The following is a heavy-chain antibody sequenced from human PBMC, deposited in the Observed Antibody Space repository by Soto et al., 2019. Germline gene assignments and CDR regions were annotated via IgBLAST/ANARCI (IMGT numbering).Heavy chain of an antibody. J-gene: IGHJ4*02. Sequence: ASVKFSCKASGYTFTGYYMHWVRQAPGQGLEWMGWINPNSGGTNYAQKFQGWVTMTRDTSISTAYMELSRLRSDDTAVYYCARGYCSSTSCYFDYWGQGTLVTVSS. CDR2: INPNSGGT. CDR3: ARGYCSSTSCYFDY. CDR1: GYTFTGYY. V-gene: IGHV1-2*04. D-gene: IGHD2-2*01.